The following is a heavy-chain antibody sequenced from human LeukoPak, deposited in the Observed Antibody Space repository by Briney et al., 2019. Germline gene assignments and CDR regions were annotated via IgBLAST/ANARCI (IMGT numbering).Heavy chain of an antibody. J-gene: IGHJ5*02. V-gene: IGHV4-39*01. Sequence: KPSETLSLTCTVSGGSISSYYWGWIRQPPGKGLEWIGSIYYSGSTYYNPSLKSRVTISVDTSKNQFSLKLSSVTAADTAVYYCARSYYDILTGYSNWFDPWGQGTLVTVSS. CDR1: GGSISSYY. CDR2: IYYSGST. CDR3: ARSYYDILTGYSNWFDP. D-gene: IGHD3-9*01.